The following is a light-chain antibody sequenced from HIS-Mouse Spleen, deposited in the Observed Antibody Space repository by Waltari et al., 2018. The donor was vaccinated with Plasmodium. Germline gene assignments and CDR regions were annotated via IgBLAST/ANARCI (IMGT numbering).Light chain of an antibody. CDR1: SSNIGSNT. CDR3: AAWDDSLNGNWV. Sequence: QSVLTQPPSASGTPGQRVTISCSGSSSNIGSNTVNWYQQLPGTAPKLLIYSNDQGPSGVPEQFCGSQAGTSASLAISGLQSEDEADYYCAAWDDSLNGNWVFGGGTKLTVL. J-gene: IGLJ3*02. V-gene: IGLV1-44*01. CDR2: SND.